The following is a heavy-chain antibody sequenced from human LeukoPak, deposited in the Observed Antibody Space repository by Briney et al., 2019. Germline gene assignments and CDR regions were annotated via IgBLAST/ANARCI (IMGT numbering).Heavy chain of an antibody. J-gene: IGHJ1*01. CDR1: GFSFSDYA. D-gene: IGHD4-17*01. Sequence: GGSLRLSCAASGFSFSDYAISWVHQTPEKGLEWVGFIRGRAHGGRTEYAASVKGRFSISRDDYTSIAYLQMNSLEMEDTAVYYCTRGAVNDYGDGQFFQYWGQGTLVTVSS. CDR2: IRGRAHGGRT. V-gene: IGHV3-49*04. CDR3: TRGAVNDYGDGQFFQY.